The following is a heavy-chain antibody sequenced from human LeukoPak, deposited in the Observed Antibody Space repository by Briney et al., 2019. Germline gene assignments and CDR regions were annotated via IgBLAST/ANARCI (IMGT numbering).Heavy chain of an antibody. D-gene: IGHD2-2*02. CDR1: GGTFSSYA. Sequence: SVKVSCKASGGTFSSYAISWVRQAPGQGLEWMGGIIPIFGTANYAQKFQGRVTITADESTSTAYMELSSLRSEDTAVYYCAREGPPAASCYTESSCDLLRWFDPWGQGTLVTVSS. CDR2: IIPIFGTA. J-gene: IGHJ5*02. CDR3: AREGPPAASCYTESSCDLLRWFDP. V-gene: IGHV1-69*13.